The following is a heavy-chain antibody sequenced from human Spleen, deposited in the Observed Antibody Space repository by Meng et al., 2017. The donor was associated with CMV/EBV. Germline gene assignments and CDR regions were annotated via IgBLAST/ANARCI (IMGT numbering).Heavy chain of an antibody. CDR1: GGTFSSYA. Sequence: SVKVSCKASGGTFSSYAISWVRQAPGQGLEWMGGIIPILGIANYAQKFQGRVTITADKSTSTAYMELSSLRSEDTAVYYCAEDIVVVPAAAPTHYYYYGMDVWGQGTTVTVSS. D-gene: IGHD2-2*01. J-gene: IGHJ6*02. V-gene: IGHV1-69*10. CDR2: IIPILGIA. CDR3: AEDIVVVPAAAPTHYYYYGMDV.